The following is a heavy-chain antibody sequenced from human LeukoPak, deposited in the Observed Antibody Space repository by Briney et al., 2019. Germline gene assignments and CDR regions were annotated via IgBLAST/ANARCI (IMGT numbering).Heavy chain of an antibody. V-gene: IGHV3-23*01. D-gene: IGHD3-3*01. Sequence: GGSLRLSCAASGFTFSSYAMGWVRQAPGKGLEWVSAISGSGGSTYYADSVKGRFTISRDNSKNTLYLQMNSLRAEDTAVYYCATDVLRFLEWLSLFNYFDYWGQGTLVTVSS. CDR3: ATDVLRFLEWLSLFNYFDY. CDR1: GFTFSSYA. J-gene: IGHJ4*02. CDR2: ISGSGGST.